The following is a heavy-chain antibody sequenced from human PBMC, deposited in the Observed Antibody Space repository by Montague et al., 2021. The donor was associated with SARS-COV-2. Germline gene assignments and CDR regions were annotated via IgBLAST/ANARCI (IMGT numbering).Heavy chain of an antibody. CDR1: GGSMSDHY. J-gene: IGHJ5*02. D-gene: IGHD3-10*01. CDR3: ARAVSVRRAVNWFDP. CDR2: IYYSGGI. Sequence: SETLSLTCTVSGGSMSDHYWAWIRRPPGKGLEWLAYIYYSGGINSXASLKSRVSMSVDTSKNQFSLKLTSVTAAAAAVYYCARAVSVRRAVNWFDPWGQGTPVTVSS. V-gene: IGHV4-59*11.